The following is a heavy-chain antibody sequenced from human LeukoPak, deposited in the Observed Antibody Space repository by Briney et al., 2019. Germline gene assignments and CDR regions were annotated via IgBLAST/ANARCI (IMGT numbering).Heavy chain of an antibody. CDR2: INHSGST. V-gene: IGHV4-34*01. D-gene: IGHD2-2*01. CDR1: GGSFSGYY. Sequence: PSETLSLTCAVYGGSFSGYYWSWIRQPPGKGLEWIGEINHSGSTNYNPSLKSRVTISVDTSKNQFSLKLSSVTAADTAVYYCARDLTYQLLKGWFDPWGQGTLVTVSS. CDR3: ARDLTYQLLKGWFDP. J-gene: IGHJ5*02.